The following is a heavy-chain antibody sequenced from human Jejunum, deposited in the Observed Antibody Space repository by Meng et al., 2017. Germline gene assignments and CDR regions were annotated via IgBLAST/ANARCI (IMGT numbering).Heavy chain of an antibody. J-gene: IGHJ4*02. CDR1: GFAFRGNW. Sequence: GESLKISCAASGFAFRGNWMTWVRQAPRKGLEWVACLNEDGSAKLYVDSVKGRLTVSRDNVKNALYLQMNSLRADDTAVYYCARDVHQERLLFNIDYWGQGTLVTVSS. CDR3: ARDVHQERLLFNIDY. CDR2: LNEDGSAK. D-gene: IGHD3-3*01. V-gene: IGHV3-7*01.